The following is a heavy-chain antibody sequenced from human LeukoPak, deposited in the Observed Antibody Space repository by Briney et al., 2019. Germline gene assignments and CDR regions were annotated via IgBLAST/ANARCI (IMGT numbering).Heavy chain of an antibody. D-gene: IGHD3-22*01. CDR1: GYTFTSYY. Sequence: GASVKVSCKASGYTFTSYYMHWVRQAPGQGLEWMGIINPSGGSTSYAQKFQGRVTMTRDMSTGTVYMELSSLRSEDTAVYYCARDYYDSSGYYYLFDYWGQGTLVTVSS. CDR2: INPSGGST. CDR3: ARDYYDSSGYYYLFDY. J-gene: IGHJ4*02. V-gene: IGHV1-46*01.